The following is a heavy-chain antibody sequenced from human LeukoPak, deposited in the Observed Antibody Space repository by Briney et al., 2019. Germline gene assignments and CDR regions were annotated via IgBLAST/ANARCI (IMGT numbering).Heavy chain of an antibody. CDR1: GFTFSAYN. CDR3: ARGTGGDFGY. V-gene: IGHV3-48*04. CDR2: ISSSSSTI. Sequence: PGGSLRLSCAGSGFTFSAYNMNWVRQAPGKGLEWVSSISSSSSTIYYADSVKGRITISRDNAKNSLYLQMNSLRAEDTAVYYCARGTGGDFGYWGQGTLVTVSS. J-gene: IGHJ4*02.